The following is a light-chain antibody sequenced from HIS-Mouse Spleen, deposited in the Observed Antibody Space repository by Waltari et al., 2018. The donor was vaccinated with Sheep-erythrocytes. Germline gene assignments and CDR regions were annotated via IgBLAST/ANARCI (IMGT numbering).Light chain of an antibody. CDR1: SGINVGTYR. J-gene: IGLJ3*02. CDR3: MIWNSSAWV. CDR2: YKSDSDK. V-gene: IGLV5-45*03. Sequence: QAVLTQPSSLSASPGASASLTCTLRSGINVGTYRIYRYQQKPGSPPQYLLRYKSDSDKQQGSGVPSRFSGSKDASANAGILLISGLQSEDEADYYCMIWNSSAWVFGGGTKLTVL.